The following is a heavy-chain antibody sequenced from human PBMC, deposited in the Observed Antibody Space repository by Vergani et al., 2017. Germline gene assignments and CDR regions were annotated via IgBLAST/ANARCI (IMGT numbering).Heavy chain of an antibody. D-gene: IGHD6-6*01. CDR1: GGSISSSSYY. CDR2: IYYSGST. V-gene: IGHV4-39*01. Sequence: QLQLQESGPGLVKPSETLSLTCTVSGGSISSSSYYWGWIRQPPGKGLEWIGSIYYSGSTYYNPSLNSRVTISVDTSKNQFSLKLSSVTAADTAVYYCARHSSIAGFYYFDYWGQGTLVTVSS. CDR3: ARHSSIAGFYYFDY. J-gene: IGHJ4*02.